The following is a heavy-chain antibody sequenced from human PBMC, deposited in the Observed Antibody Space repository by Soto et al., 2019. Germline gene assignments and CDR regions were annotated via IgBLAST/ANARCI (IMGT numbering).Heavy chain of an antibody. D-gene: IGHD3-10*01. CDR1: GGSISSYY. V-gene: IGHV4-59*12. J-gene: IGHJ4*02. CDR3: ARSITMRIFEY. CDR2: IYYSGST. Sequence: PSETLSLTCTVSGGSISSYYWSWIRQPPGKGLEWIGYIYYSGSTNYNPSLKSRVTISVDTSKNQFSLKLSSVTAADTAVYYCARSITMRIFEYWGQGTLVTVSS.